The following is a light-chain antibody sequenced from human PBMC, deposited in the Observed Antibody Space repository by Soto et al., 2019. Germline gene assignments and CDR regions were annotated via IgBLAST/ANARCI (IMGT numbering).Light chain of an antibody. CDR2: GAS. J-gene: IGKJ1*01. CDR1: QSVSSTY. CDR3: QHYGSTPWS. Sequence: EVVLTQSPGTLSLSPGERATLSCRASQSVSSTYLAWYQQRPGQAPGLLIYGASTRATDIPDRISGSGSGTDFTLTVSRLEPEDFAVYYCQHYGSTPWSFGQGTKVEIK. V-gene: IGKV3-20*01.